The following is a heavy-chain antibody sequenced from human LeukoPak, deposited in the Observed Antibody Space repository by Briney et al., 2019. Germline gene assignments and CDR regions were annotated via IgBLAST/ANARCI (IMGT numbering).Heavy chain of an antibody. J-gene: IGHJ4*02. D-gene: IGHD3-22*01. Sequence: PSETLSLTCTVSGGSISSGNSHWNWIRQHPGKGLEWIGYIYYSGFTYYNPSLKSRLTISVDTSKDQFSLKLSSVTAADTAVYFCARGSDTMKYPNWGQGTLVTVSS. CDR3: ARGSDTMKYPN. V-gene: IGHV4-31*03. CDR2: IYYSGFT. CDR1: GGSISSGNSH.